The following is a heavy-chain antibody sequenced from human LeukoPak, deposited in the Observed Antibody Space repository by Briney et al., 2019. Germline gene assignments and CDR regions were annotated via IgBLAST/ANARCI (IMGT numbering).Heavy chain of an antibody. CDR1: GGSISSGGYY. V-gene: IGHV4-61*02. J-gene: IGHJ3*02. Sequence: PSETLSLTCTVSGGSISSGGYYWNWIRQPAGKGLEWIGRIYTSGSTNYNPSLKSRVTISVDTSKNQFSLKLSSVTAADTAVYYCARDLWFGAGRTFDIWGQGTMVTVSS. D-gene: IGHD3-10*01. CDR3: ARDLWFGAGRTFDI. CDR2: IYTSGST.